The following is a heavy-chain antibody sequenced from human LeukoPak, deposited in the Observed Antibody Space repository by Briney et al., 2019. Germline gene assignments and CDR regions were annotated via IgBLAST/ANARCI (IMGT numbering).Heavy chain of an antibody. CDR3: AREGGGYDALYDY. CDR1: GFTFSSYS. Sequence: PGGSLRLSCAASGFTFSSYSMNWVRQAPGEGLEWVSSISSSSSYIYYADSVKGRFTISRDNAKNSLYLQMNSLRAEDTAVYYCAREGGGYDALYDYWGQGTLVTVSS. V-gene: IGHV3-21*01. CDR2: ISSSSSYI. D-gene: IGHD5-12*01. J-gene: IGHJ4*02.